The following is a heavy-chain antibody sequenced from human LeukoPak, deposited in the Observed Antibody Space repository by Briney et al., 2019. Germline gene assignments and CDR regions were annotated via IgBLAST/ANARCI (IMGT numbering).Heavy chain of an antibody. CDR2: ISGDETYT. CDR1: GFTFSTHF. J-gene: IGHJ3*02. V-gene: IGHV3-74*01. CDR3: VREENAFDI. Sequence: PGGSLRLSCVASGFTFSTHFMPWIRQAPGEGLIWVSQISGDETYTNYADSVKGRFTISRDNAKNTLYLQMNSLRDEDTAMYYCVREENAFDIWGQGTLVTVSS.